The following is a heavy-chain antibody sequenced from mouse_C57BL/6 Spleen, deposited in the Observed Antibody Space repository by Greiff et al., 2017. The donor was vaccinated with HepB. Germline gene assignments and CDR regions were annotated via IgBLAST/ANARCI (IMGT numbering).Heavy chain of an antibody. D-gene: IGHD2-4*01. V-gene: IGHV1-80*01. CDR3: ARGYDYDVDYYAMDY. J-gene: IGHJ4*01. CDR2: IYPGDGDT. CDR1: GYAFSSYW. Sequence: QVQLKQSGAELVKPGASVKISCKASGYAFSSYWMNWVKQRPGKGLEWIGQIYPGDGDTNYNGKFKGKATLTADKSSSTAYMQLSSLTSEDSAVYFCARGYDYDVDYYAMDYWDQGTSGTVSS.